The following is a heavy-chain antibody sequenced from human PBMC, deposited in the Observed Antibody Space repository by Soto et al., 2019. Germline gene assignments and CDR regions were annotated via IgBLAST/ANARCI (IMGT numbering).Heavy chain of an antibody. V-gene: IGHV1-18*01. Sequence: ASVKVSCKASGYTFTNYGISWVRQAPGQGLEWMGWISAYNGNINYAQKLQGRVTMTTDTSTSTAYMELRSLRSDDTAVYYCARGKPLRYFDWLPRRSGFDYWGQGTLVTVSS. CDR2: ISAYNGNI. CDR3: ARGKPLRYFDWLPRRSGFDY. D-gene: IGHD3-9*01. CDR1: GYTFTNYG. J-gene: IGHJ4*02.